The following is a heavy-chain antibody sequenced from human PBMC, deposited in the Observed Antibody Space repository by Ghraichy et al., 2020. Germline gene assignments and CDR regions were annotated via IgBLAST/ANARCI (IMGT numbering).Heavy chain of an antibody. Sequence: SETLSLTCTVSGGSISSYYWSWIRQPPGKGLEWIGYIYTSGSTNYNPSLKSRVTISVDTSKNQFSLKLSSVTAADTVVYYCARARNIAAAGTRWFDPWGQGTLVTVSS. CDR3: ARARNIAAAGTRWFDP. J-gene: IGHJ5*02. V-gene: IGHV4-4*09. D-gene: IGHD6-13*01. CDR2: IYTSGST. CDR1: GGSISSYY.